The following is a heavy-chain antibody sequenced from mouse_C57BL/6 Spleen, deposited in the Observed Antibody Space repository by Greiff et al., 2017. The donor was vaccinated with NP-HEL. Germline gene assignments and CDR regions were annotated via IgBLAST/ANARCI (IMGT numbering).Heavy chain of an antibody. CDR3: ARSGSNYVRRGWYFDV. Sequence: VKLQESGAELVKPGASVKMSCKASGYTFTTYPIEWMKQNHGKSLEWIGNFHPYNDDTKYNEKFKGKATLTVEKSSSTVYLELSRLTSDDSAVYYCARSGSNYVRRGWYFDVWGTGTTVTVSS. J-gene: IGHJ1*03. V-gene: IGHV1-47*01. CDR2: FHPYNDDT. D-gene: IGHD2-5*01. CDR1: GYTFTTYP.